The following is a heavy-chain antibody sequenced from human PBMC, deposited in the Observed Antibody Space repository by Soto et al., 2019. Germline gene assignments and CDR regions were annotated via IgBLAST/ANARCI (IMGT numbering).Heavy chain of an antibody. CDR1: GYTFASQW. Sequence: ESLKISCKASGYTFASQWIGWVRQKSGIGLEWMGLIFPGYSDTRYGPSFQGQVTLSADKSISTALLQWSSPEASDTAMYYCARLVDGYPGYWGQGTLVTVSS. CDR2: IFPGYSDT. D-gene: IGHD5-12*01. J-gene: IGHJ4*02. CDR3: ARLVDGYPGY. V-gene: IGHV5-51*01.